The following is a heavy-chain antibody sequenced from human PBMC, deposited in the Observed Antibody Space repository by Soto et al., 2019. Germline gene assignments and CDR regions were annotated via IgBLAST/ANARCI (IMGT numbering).Heavy chain of an antibody. J-gene: IGHJ6*02. CDR3: ASLEVVIILGSDYYYGMDV. Sequence: QVQLVESGGGVVQPGRSLRLSCAASGFTFSSYAMHWVRQAPGKGLEWVAVISYDGSNKYYADSVKGRFTISRDNSKNTLYLQMNSLRAEDTAVYYCASLEVVIILGSDYYYGMDVWGQGTTVTVSS. CDR1: GFTFSSYA. D-gene: IGHD3-3*01. V-gene: IGHV3-30-3*01. CDR2: ISYDGSNK.